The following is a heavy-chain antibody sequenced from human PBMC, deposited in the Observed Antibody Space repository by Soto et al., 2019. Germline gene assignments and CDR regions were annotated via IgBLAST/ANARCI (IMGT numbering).Heavy chain of an antibody. CDR2: IKSKTDGGTT. CDR1: GFTFSNAW. V-gene: IGHV3-15*07. CDR3: ITFLYDPRFDFDI. J-gene: IGHJ3*02. D-gene: IGHD3-22*01. Sequence: GGSLRLSCAASGFTFSNAWMNWVRQAPGKGLEWVGRIKSKTDGGTTDYAAPVKGRFTISRGDSKNTLHLQMDSLKTEDTAVYYCITFLYDPRFDFDIWGQGTMVTVSS.